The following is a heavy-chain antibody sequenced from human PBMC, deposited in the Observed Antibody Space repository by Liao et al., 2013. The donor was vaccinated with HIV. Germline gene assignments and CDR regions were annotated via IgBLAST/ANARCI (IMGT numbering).Heavy chain of an antibody. V-gene: IGHV4-39*07. J-gene: IGHJ4*02. CDR1: GGSISSTGYY. D-gene: IGHD3-10*01. CDR3: ARMRCSYNVCPFDF. CDR2: IHTSGNA. Sequence: QLQLRESGPGLVKPSETLSLTCTVSGGSISSTGYYWGWIRQPPGKGLEWIGSIHTSGNANYNSSLKSRVLMSTDTSKNQVSLQLTSVTAADTAVYYCARMRCSYNVCPFDFWGQGLLVIVSA.